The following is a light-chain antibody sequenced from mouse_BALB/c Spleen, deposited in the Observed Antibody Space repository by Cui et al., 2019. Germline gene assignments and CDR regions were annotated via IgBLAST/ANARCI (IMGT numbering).Light chain of an antibody. CDR1: QNVGTN. J-gene: IGKJ1*01. V-gene: IGKV6-15*01. CDR2: SAS. Sequence: DIVMTQSQKFMSTSVGDRVSVTCKASQNVGTNVAWYQQKPGQSPKALIYSASYRYSGVPGRFTGSGSGTDFTLTISNVQSEDLAEYFCQQYNSYPWTFGGGTKLEIK. CDR3: QQYNSYPWT.